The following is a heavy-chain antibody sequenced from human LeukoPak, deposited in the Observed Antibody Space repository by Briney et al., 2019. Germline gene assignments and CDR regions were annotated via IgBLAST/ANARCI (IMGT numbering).Heavy chain of an antibody. D-gene: IGHD2-21*01. J-gene: IGHJ6*03. Sequence: TGGSLRLSCAASGFTFSTYTMNWVRQAPGKGLEWVSSISSRSSYIYYADSVKGRFTISRDNAKNSLYLQMNSLRAEDTAVYYCARDIAVVVPYYMDVWGKGTTVTISS. V-gene: IGHV3-21*01. CDR1: GFTFSTYT. CDR2: ISSRSSYI. CDR3: ARDIAVVVPYYMDV.